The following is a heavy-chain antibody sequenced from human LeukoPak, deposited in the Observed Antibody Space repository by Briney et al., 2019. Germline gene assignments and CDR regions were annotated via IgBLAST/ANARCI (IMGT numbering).Heavy chain of an antibody. Sequence: GGSLRLSCAASGVTFSDHAMNWVRHTPGKGLEWVSLISNGGDRTYYADSVKGRFTISRDNSKNMVYLQMNSLRVEDTAVYFCAKGTSTLDYWGQGTLVTVSS. CDR2: ISNGGDRT. D-gene: IGHD3-3*02. V-gene: IGHV3-23*01. J-gene: IGHJ4*02. CDR3: AKGTSTLDY. CDR1: GVTFSDHA.